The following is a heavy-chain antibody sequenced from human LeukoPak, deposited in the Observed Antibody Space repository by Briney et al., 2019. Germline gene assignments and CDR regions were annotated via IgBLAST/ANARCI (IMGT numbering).Heavy chain of an antibody. Sequence: GGSLRLSCAASGFTFDNYAMHWVRQAPGKGLEWVSAISGSGGSTYYADSVKGRFTISRDNSKNTLYLQMNSLRAEDTAVYYCAKGRGWLQFYFDYWGQGTLVTVSS. CDR3: AKGRGWLQFYFDY. V-gene: IGHV3-23*01. J-gene: IGHJ4*02. D-gene: IGHD5-24*01. CDR2: ISGSGGST. CDR1: GFTFDNYA.